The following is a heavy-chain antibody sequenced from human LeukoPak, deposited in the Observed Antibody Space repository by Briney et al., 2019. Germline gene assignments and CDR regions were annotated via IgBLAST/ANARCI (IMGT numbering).Heavy chain of an antibody. V-gene: IGHV3-48*03. D-gene: IGHD3/OR15-3a*01. CDR2: ITFSGSTI. Sequence: PGGSLRLSCAASAFTFSTYEMNWVRQAPGKGLEWVSSITFSGSTIYYADSVKGRFTISRDNAEKTLNLQMESLRVDDTAVYYCVRGRGTYWYDLGPAFNMWGQGTMVTVSS. J-gene: IGHJ3*02. CDR3: VRGRGTYWYDLGPAFNM. CDR1: AFTFSTYE.